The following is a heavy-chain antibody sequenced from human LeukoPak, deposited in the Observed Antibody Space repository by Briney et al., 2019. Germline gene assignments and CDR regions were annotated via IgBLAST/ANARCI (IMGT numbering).Heavy chain of an antibody. V-gene: IGHV1-24*01. Sequence: ASVKVSCKVSGYTLTELSMHWVRQAPGKGLEWMGGFDPEDGETIYAQKFQGRVTMTEDTSTDTACMELSSLRSEDTAVYYCAKWELTPNYFDYWGQGTLVTVSS. CDR2: FDPEDGET. D-gene: IGHD1-26*01. J-gene: IGHJ4*02. CDR1: GYTLTELS. CDR3: AKWELTPNYFDY.